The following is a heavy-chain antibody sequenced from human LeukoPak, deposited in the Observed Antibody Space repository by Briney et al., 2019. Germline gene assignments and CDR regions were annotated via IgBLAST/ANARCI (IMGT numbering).Heavy chain of an antibody. Sequence: RASGKVSCKASGYTFTSYDMNWVRQATRQGLEGMGWMNPDSGNTDYAQKFQGRVTMTRNTSISTAYMELSSLRSEDTAVYYCASAIFPYGWFDPWGQGTLVTVSS. CDR3: ASAIFPYGWFDP. CDR2: MNPDSGNT. D-gene: IGHD3-3*01. V-gene: IGHV1-8*01. J-gene: IGHJ5*02. CDR1: GYTFTSYD.